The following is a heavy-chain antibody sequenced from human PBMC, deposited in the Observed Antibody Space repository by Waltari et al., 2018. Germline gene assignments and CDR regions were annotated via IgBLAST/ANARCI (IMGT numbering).Heavy chain of an antibody. CDR2: IYHSGST. CDR1: GGSISSSNW. V-gene: IGHV4-4*02. Sequence: QVQLQESGPGLVKPSGTLSLTCAVSGGSISSSNWWRWVRQPPGKGLEWIGEIYHSGSTIYNPSLKRRGNISVDKSKYQFSVKLSYVTAADTAVYYCARLEDSSSDDALDIWGQGTMVTVSS. D-gene: IGHD6-6*01. J-gene: IGHJ3*02. CDR3: ARLEDSSSDDALDI.